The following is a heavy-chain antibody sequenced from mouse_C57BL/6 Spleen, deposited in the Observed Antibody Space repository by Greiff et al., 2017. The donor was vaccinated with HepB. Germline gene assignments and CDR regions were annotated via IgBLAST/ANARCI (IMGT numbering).Heavy chain of an antibody. Sequence: VQRVESGAELVRPGASVTLSCKASGYTFTDYEMHWVKQTPVHGLEWIGAIDPETGGTAYNQKFKGKAILTADKSSSTAYMELRSLTSEDSAVYYCTRDRITTVVATKGFAYWGQGTLVTVSA. CDR1: GYTFTDYE. CDR3: TRDRITTVVATKGFAY. J-gene: IGHJ3*01. V-gene: IGHV1-15*01. D-gene: IGHD1-1*01. CDR2: IDPETGGT.